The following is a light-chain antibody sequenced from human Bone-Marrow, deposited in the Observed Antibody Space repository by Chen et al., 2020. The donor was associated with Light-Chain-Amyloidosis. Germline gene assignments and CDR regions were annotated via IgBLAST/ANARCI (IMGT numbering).Light chain of an antibody. CDR1: SSNIGATFD. CDR3: HSYDSSLSGWV. Sequence: QSVLTQPPSVSGAPGQRVTIPCTGSSSNIGATFDVHWYQQLPGTAPKLLMYGDKNRPSGVPDRFSGSKSGTSASLAITGLRTEDEAYYYCHSYDSSLSGWVFGGGTKLTVL. V-gene: IGLV1-40*01. J-gene: IGLJ3*02. CDR2: GDK.